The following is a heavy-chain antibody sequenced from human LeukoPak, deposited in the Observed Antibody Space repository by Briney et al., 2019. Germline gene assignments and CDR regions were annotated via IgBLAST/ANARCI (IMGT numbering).Heavy chain of an antibody. CDR1: GFTFSSYW. Sequence: GSLRLSCAASGFTFSSYWMSWVRQAPGKGLEWIGYIYYSGSTNYNPSLKSRVTISVDTSKNQFSLKLSSVTAADTAVYYCARVRGYSSFTDFDYWGQGTLVTVSS. D-gene: IGHD6-6*01. CDR3: ARVRGYSSFTDFDY. J-gene: IGHJ4*02. CDR2: IYYSGST. V-gene: IGHV4-59*01.